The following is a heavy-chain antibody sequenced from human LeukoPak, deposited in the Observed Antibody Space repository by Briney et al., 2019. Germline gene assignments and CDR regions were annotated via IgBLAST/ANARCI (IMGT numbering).Heavy chain of an antibody. Sequence: GGSLRLSCAASGFTFSSYAMSWVRQAPGKGLEWVSAISGSGGSTYYADSVKGRFTISRDNSKNTLYLQMNSLRAEDTAVYYCADWGGTIFDNHDFWSGYSGDFDYWGQGTLVTVSS. CDR1: GFTFSSYA. CDR2: ISGSGGST. D-gene: IGHD3-3*01. V-gene: IGHV3-23*01. J-gene: IGHJ4*02. CDR3: ADWGGTIFDNHDFWSGYSGDFDY.